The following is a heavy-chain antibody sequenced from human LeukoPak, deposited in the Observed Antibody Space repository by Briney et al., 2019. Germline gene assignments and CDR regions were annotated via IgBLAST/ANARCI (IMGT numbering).Heavy chain of an antibody. V-gene: IGHV1-2*06. Sequence: ASVKVSCKASGYTFTGYYMHWVRQAPGQGLERMGRINPNSGGTNYAQKFQGRVTMTRDTSISTAYMELSRLRSDDTAVYYCARDSGSYPTDYWGQGTLVTVSS. J-gene: IGHJ4*02. CDR3: ARDSGSYPTDY. D-gene: IGHD1-26*01. CDR2: INPNSGGT. CDR1: GYTFTGYY.